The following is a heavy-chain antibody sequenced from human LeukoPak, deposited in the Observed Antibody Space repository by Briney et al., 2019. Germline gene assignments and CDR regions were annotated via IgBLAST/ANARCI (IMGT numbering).Heavy chain of an antibody. V-gene: IGHV4-34*01. CDR1: GGSFSGYY. Sequence: SETLSLTCAVYGGSFSGYYWSWIRQPPGKGLEWIGEINHSGSTNYNPSLKSRVTISVDTSKNQFSLKVSPVTAADTAVYYCAYVEGNWFDPWGQGTLVTVSS. CDR3: AYVEGNWFDP. D-gene: IGHD3-16*01. CDR2: INHSGST. J-gene: IGHJ5*02.